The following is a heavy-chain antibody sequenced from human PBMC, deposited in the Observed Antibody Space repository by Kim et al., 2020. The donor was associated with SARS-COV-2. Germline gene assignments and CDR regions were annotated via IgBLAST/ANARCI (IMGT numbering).Heavy chain of an antibody. Sequence: GGSLRLSCAASGFTFSTYAMRWVRQTPGKRPEWVSTINSSGAGKYYADSVKGRFTISRDNSKNTVHLQMNILTAEDAAEYYCTKGGAAACTKNVKYFDY. J-gene: IGHJ4*01. V-gene: IGHV3-23*01. CDR2: INSSGAGK. CDR3: TKGGAAACTKNVKYFDY. D-gene: IGHD6-13*01. CDR1: GFTFSTYA.